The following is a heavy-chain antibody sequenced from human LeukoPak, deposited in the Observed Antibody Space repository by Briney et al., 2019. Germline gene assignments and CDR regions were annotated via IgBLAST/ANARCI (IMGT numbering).Heavy chain of an antibody. Sequence: PGGSLRLSCAPSGFPFDDYAMHWLRQAPGKGLEWVSLISGDGGSTYYADSEKGRFTISRDNSKNSLYLQMNILRTEDTALYYCAKDISYSSSWSFGYYYYGMDVWGQGTTVTVSS. CDR1: GFPFDDYA. D-gene: IGHD6-13*01. CDR3: AKDISYSSSWSFGYYYYGMDV. CDR2: ISGDGGST. J-gene: IGHJ6*02. V-gene: IGHV3-43*02.